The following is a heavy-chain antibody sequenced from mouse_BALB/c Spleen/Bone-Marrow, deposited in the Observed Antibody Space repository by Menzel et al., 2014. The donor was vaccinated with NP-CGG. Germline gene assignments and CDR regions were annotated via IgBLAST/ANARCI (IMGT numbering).Heavy chain of an antibody. V-gene: IGHV2-6-7*01. CDR1: GFSLTGYG. CDR2: IWGDAGT. CDR3: AKDSFLFTSAWNY. D-gene: IGHD2-12*01. Sequence: VQLVESGPGLVAPSQSLSITCTVSGFSLTGYGVSWVRQPPGKGLEWLGMIWGDAGTDYNSATKSSLSISKDNAKGQVFLKMNSLQTDDTARCYCAKDSFLFTSAWNYWGQGTSVTVSS. J-gene: IGHJ4*01.